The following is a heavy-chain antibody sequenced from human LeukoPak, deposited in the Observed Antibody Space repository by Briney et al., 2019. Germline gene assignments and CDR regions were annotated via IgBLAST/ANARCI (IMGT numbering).Heavy chain of an antibody. J-gene: IGHJ5*02. CDR2: IFHTGDS. D-gene: IGHD2-21*01. CDR1: GVSTSSSY. Sequence: PSETLSLTCNVSGVSTSSSYWSWIRQPPGKGLEWIGYIFHTGDSNHNPSLKRRVSISLDTSRDQITLRLTSVTAADTAVYYCARHRFASPLDPWGQGTLVTVSS. CDR3: ARHRFASPLDP. V-gene: IGHV4-59*08.